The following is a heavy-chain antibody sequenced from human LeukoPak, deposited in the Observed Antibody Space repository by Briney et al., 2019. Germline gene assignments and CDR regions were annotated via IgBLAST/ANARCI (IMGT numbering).Heavy chain of an antibody. CDR2: INHSGST. V-gene: IGHV4-34*01. J-gene: IGHJ4*02. CDR1: GGSFSGYY. CDR3: ARGLVGDILTGYYNSPDFDY. D-gene: IGHD3-9*01. Sequence: SETLSLTCAVYGGSFSGYYWSWIRQPPGKGLEWIGEINHSGSTNYNPSLKSRVTISVDTSKNQFSLKLSSVTAADTAVYYCARGLVGDILTGYYNSPDFDYWGQGTLVTVSS.